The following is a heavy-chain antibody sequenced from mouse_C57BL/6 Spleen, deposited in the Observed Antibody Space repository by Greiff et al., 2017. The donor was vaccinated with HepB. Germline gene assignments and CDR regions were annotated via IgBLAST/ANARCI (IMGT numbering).Heavy chain of an antibody. CDR1: GYTFTSYW. V-gene: IGHV1-50*01. CDR3: ARRTFSFDY. Sequence: QVQLKQPGAELVKPGASVKLSCKASGYTFTSYWMQWVKQRPGQGLEWIGEIDPSDSYTNYNQKFKGKATLTVDTSSSTAYMQLSSLTSEDSAVYYCARRTFSFDYWGQGTTLTVSS. CDR2: IDPSDSYT. J-gene: IGHJ2*01.